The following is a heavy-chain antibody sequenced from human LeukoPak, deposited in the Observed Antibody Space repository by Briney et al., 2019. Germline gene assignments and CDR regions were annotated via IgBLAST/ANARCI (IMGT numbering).Heavy chain of an antibody. J-gene: IGHJ5*02. CDR2: IYYSGST. V-gene: IGHV4-39*01. CDR1: GGSISSSSHY. CDR3: ARRCTRRLYNWFDP. Sequence: SETLSLTCTVSGGSISSSSHYWGWIRQPPGKGLEWIGSIYYSGSTYYNPSLKSRVTISVDTSKNQFSLKLSSVTAADTAVYYCARRCTRRLYNWFDPWGQGTLVTVSS. D-gene: IGHD2-8*01.